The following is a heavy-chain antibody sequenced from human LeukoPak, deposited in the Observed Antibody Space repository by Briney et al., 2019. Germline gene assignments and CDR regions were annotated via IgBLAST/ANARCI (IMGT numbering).Heavy chain of an antibody. CDR3: ARGRGTVVAGTSRYYGMDV. D-gene: IGHD6-19*01. CDR1: GGTFSSYA. J-gene: IGHJ6*02. CDR2: IIPIFGTA. Sequence: GASVKVSCKASGGTFSSYAISWVRQAPGQGLEWMGGIIPIFGTANYAQKFQGRVTITADESTSTAYMELSSLRSEDTAVYYCARGRGTVVAGTSRYYGMDVWGQGTSVTVSS. V-gene: IGHV1-69*13.